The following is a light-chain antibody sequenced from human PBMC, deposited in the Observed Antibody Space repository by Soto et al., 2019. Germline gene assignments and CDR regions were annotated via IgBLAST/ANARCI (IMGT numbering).Light chain of an antibody. CDR3: SSYTSSSVV. CDR2: DVS. V-gene: IGLV2-14*01. CDR1: SSDVGGYNY. J-gene: IGLJ2*01. Sequence: QSALTQPASVSGSPGQSITISCTGTSSDVGGYNYVSWYQQHQGKAPKLMIYDVSNRPSGVSNRFSGSKSGNTASLTISGLQAEDEADYYCSSYTSSSVVFGGGTNLTVL.